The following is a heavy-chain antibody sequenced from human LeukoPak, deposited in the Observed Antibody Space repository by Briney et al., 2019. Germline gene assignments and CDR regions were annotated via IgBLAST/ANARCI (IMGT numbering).Heavy chain of an antibody. CDR3: ARCAYYYYYMDV. CDR1: GGSFSGYY. CDR2: IYYSGST. J-gene: IGHJ6*03. Sequence: KASETLSLTCAVYGGSFSGYYWGWIRQPPGKGLEWIGSIYYSGSTYYNPSLKSRVTISVDTSKNQFSLKLSSVTAADTAVYYCARCAYYYYYMDVWGKGTTVTVSS. V-gene: IGHV4-34*01.